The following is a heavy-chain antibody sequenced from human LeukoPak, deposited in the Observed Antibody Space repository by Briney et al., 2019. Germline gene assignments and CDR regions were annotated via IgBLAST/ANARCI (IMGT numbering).Heavy chain of an antibody. J-gene: IGHJ5*02. CDR3: AKGVVYSSLNNWFDP. CDR2: ISGSGGST. Sequence: GGSLRLSCAASGFTFSSYAMSWVRQAPGKGLEWVSAISGSGGSTHYADSVKGRFTISRDNSKNTLYLQMNSLRAEDTAVYYCAKGVVYSSLNNWFDPWGQGTLVTVSS. V-gene: IGHV3-23*01. D-gene: IGHD6-13*01. CDR1: GFTFSSYA.